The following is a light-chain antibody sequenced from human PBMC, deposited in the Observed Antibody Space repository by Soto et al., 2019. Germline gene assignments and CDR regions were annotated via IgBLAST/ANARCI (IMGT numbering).Light chain of an antibody. CDR2: KAS. J-gene: IGKJ2*01. CDR3: QQYNSYWT. V-gene: IGKV1-5*03. Sequence: DIQMTQSPSTLYASVGDRVTITCRASQSISSWLAWYQQKPGKAPKLLIYKASSLESGVPSRFSGSGSGTEFTLTISSLQPDDFATYDCQQYNSYWTFGQGTKLEIK. CDR1: QSISSW.